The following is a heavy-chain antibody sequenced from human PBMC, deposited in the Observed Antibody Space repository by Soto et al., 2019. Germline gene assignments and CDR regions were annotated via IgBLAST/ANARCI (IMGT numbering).Heavy chain of an antibody. V-gene: IGHV3-7*01. CDR2: INQDGSEK. CDR3: ARDSGYCTRTSYCFDC. Sequence: GGSLRLSCAASGFTFDDYAMHWVRQAPGKGLEWVANINQDGSEKYYVDSVKGRFTISRDNAKNSLSLQMDSLRAEDTAVYYCARDSGYCTRTSYCFDCWGQGTQVTVSS. J-gene: IGHJ4*02. CDR1: GFTFDDYA. D-gene: IGHD2-2*01.